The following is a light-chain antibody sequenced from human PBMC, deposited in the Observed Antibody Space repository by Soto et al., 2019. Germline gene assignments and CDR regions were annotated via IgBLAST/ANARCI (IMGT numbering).Light chain of an antibody. V-gene: IGKV1-12*01. CDR2: AAS. J-gene: IGKJ4*01. CDR3: KQSKSFPLT. Sequence: DIQMTQSPSSLSASVGDRVTITCRASQGIDRWLAWYQQKPGKAPKVLIYAASSLRSGVPSRFSGSGYGTYFSLTISILQPEDLATYYCKQSKSFPLTFGGGTKVEIK. CDR1: QGIDRW.